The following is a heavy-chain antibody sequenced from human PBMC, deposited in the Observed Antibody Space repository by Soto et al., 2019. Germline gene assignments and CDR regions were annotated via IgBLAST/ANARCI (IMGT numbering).Heavy chain of an antibody. J-gene: IGHJ4*02. D-gene: IGHD2-15*01. CDR3: ARDRLLDY. CDR2: IYHSGST. V-gene: IGHV4-4*02. Sequence: SETLSLTCTVSGVSINSANWWTWVRQSPGKGLEWIGEIYHSGSTNYNPSLKSRVTISVDTSKNQFSLKLSSVTAADTAVYYCARDRLLDYWGQGTLVTVSS. CDR1: GVSINSANW.